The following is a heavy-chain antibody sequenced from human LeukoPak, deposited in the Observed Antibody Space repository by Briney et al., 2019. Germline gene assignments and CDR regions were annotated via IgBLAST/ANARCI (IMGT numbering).Heavy chain of an antibody. J-gene: IGHJ4*02. CDR3: ARGFSSWYKLPFDY. V-gene: IGHV4-34*01. CDR2: INHSGST. CDR1: GGSFSGYY. D-gene: IGHD6-13*01. Sequence: SETLSLTCDVYGGSFSGYYWSWIRQPPGKGLEWIGEINHSGSTNYNPSLKSRVTISVDTSKNQFSLKLSSVTAADTAVYYCARGFSSWYKLPFDYWGQGTLVTVSS.